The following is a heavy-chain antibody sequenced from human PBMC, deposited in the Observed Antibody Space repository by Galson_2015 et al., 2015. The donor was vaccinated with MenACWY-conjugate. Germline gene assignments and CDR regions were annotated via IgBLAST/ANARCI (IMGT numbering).Heavy chain of an antibody. CDR3: ARVSSGYYVNFQR. J-gene: IGHJ1*01. CDR2: ISSSSSTI. Sequence: SLRLSCAASGFTFSSYSMNWVRQAPGKGLEWVSYISSSSSTIYYADSVKGRFTISRDNAKNSLYLQMNSLRDEDTAVYYRARVSSGYYVNFQRWGQGTLVTVSS. V-gene: IGHV3-48*02. D-gene: IGHD3-22*01. CDR1: GFTFSSYS.